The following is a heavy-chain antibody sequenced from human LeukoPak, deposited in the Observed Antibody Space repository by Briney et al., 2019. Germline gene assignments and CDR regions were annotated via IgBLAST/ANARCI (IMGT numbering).Heavy chain of an antibody. CDR3: ARGYSSGWYGPYYFDY. CDR1: GGTCSSYA. J-gene: IGHJ4*02. V-gene: IGHV1-69*13. Sequence: SVKVSCKASGGTCSSYAISWVRQATGQWLEWMGGSIPIFGTANYAQKFQGRVTITADESTSTAYMELSSLRSEDTAVYYCARGYSSGWYGPYYFDYWGQGTLVTVSS. D-gene: IGHD6-19*01. CDR2: SIPIFGTA.